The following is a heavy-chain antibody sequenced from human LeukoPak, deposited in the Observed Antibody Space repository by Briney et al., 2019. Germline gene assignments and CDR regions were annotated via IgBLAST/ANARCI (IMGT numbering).Heavy chain of an antibody. CDR2: ISGSGGST. D-gene: IGHD1-26*01. CDR1: GFTFSNYA. J-gene: IGHJ4*02. CDR3: AKYSGSYYYPPTWDY. Sequence: GGSLRLSCAASGFTFSNYAMTWVRQAPGKGLEWVSGISGSGGSTYYADSVKGRFSIYRDYSNNTLYLQMNSLRAEDTAVYFCAKYSGSYYYPPTWDYWGQGTLVTVSS. V-gene: IGHV3-23*01.